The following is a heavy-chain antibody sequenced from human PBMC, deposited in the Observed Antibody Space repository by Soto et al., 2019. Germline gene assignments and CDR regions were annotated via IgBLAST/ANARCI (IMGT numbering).Heavy chain of an antibody. CDR2: MNPNSGNT. CDR1: GYTFTSYD. CDR3: ARPHSSWDYYYYMDV. V-gene: IGHV1-8*01. Sequence: ASVKVSCKASGYTFTSYDINWVRQATGQGLEWTGWMNPNSGNTGYAQKFQGRVTMTRNTSISTAYMELSSLRSEDTAVYYCARPHSSWDYYYYMDVWGKGTTVTVSS. D-gene: IGHD6-13*01. J-gene: IGHJ6*03.